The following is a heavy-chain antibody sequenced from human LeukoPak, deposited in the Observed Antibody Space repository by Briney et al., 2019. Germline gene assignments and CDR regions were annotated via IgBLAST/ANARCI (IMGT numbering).Heavy chain of an antibody. Sequence: GASVKVSCKASGGTFSSYAISWVRQAPRQGLEWMGRIIPILGIANYAQKFQGRVTITADKSTSTAYMELSSLRSEDTAVYYCAREVLLRYFDWSRRGFDPWGQGTLVTVSS. D-gene: IGHD3-9*01. CDR3: AREVLLRYFDWSRRGFDP. J-gene: IGHJ5*02. CDR2: IIPILGIA. V-gene: IGHV1-69*04. CDR1: GGTFSSYA.